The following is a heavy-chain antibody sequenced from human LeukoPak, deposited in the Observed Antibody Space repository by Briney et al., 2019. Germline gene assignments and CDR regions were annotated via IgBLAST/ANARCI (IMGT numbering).Heavy chain of an antibody. CDR3: AKSYTSSWYVGFDP. J-gene: IGHJ5*02. CDR2: ISGSGGTT. V-gene: IGHV3-23*01. D-gene: IGHD6-13*01. CDR1: GFTFSSYA. Sequence: PGGSRRLSCAASGFTFSSYAMSWVRQAPGKGLECVSTISGSGGTTYYADSVRGRFTISRDKSKNTLHLQMNSLRAEDTAIYYCAKSYTSSWYVGFDPWGQGTLVTVSS.